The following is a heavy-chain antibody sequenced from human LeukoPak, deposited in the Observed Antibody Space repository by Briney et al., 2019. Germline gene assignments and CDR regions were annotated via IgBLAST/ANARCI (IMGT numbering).Heavy chain of an antibody. CDR2: IIPIFGTA. J-gene: IGHJ4*02. CDR3: ARDHRYTGRYFGGNLDYFDS. CDR1: GGTFSSYA. D-gene: IGHD1-26*01. V-gene: IGHV1-69*06. Sequence: ASVKVSRKASGGTFSSYAISWVRQAPGQGPEWMGGIIPIFGTANYAQKFQGRVTITADKSTSTAYMELSSLRSDDTAVYYCARDHRYTGRYFGGNLDYFDSWGQGTLVSVSS.